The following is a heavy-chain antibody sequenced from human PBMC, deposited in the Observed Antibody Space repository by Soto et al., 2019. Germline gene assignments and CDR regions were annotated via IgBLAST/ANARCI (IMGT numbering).Heavy chain of an antibody. V-gene: IGHV3-23*01. D-gene: IGHD3-16*02. CDR3: AKLVDYIWGSYRPFDY. CDR1: GFTFSSYA. CDR2: ISGSGGST. J-gene: IGHJ4*02. Sequence: EVQLLESGGGLVQPGGSLRLSCAASGFTFSSYAMSWVRQAPGKGLEWVSAISGSGGSTYYADSVKGRFTVSRDNSKNTLYPQMNSLRAEDTAVYYCAKLVDYIWGSYRPFDYWGQGTLVTVSS.